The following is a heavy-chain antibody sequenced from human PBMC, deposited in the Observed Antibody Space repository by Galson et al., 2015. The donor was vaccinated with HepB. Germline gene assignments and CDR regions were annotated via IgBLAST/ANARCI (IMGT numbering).Heavy chain of an antibody. V-gene: IGHV4-30-4*08. CDR1: GGSISSGGYY. CDR3: ARGPVSVVYDYDWGSRRQPLYFLDL. J-gene: IGHJ4*01. CDR2: IYYSGST. Sequence: TLSLTCTVSGGSISSGGYYWSWIRQHPGQGLEWIGYIYYSGSTYYNPALKSRVTISADTSKNQFSLKLTSVTAADTAVYYCARGPVSVVYDYDWGSRRQPLYFLDLWGHGNLLTVSS. D-gene: IGHD3-16*01.